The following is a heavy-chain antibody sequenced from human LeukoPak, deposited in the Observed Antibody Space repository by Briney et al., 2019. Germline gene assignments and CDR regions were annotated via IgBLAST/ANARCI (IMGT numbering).Heavy chain of an antibody. V-gene: IGHV4-59*01. J-gene: IGHJ4*02. Sequence: PSETLSLTCTVSGGSISTYYWSWIRRPPGKGLEWIGYIYNSGSTNYNPSLKSRVTISADTSKEQFSLKLRSVTAADTAVYYRARDPTHYDPPLWGQGTLVTVSS. CDR3: ARDPTHYDPPL. D-gene: IGHD4-17*01. CDR1: GGSISTYY. CDR2: IYNSGST.